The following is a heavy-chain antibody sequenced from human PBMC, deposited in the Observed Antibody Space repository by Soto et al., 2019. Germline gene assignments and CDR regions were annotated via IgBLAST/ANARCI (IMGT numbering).Heavy chain of an antibody. J-gene: IGHJ6*02. Sequence: VQLVESGGGLVQPGGSLRLSCSASGFTFSSYGMHWVRQAPGKGLEWVAVISYDGSNKYYADSVKGRFTISRDNSKNTLYLQMNSLRAEDTAVYYCAKVDCSSTSCSKGSYYYGMDVWGQGTTVTVSS. V-gene: IGHV3-30*18. D-gene: IGHD2-2*01. CDR1: GFTFSSYG. CDR3: AKVDCSSTSCSKGSYYYGMDV. CDR2: ISYDGSNK.